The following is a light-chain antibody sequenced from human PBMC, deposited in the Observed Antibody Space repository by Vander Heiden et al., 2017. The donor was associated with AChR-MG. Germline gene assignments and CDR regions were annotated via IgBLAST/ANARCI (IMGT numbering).Light chain of an antibody. V-gene: IGKV2-29*01. CDR3: MEGTHLKT. CDR2: VVS. CDR1: QSLLHSHGRNY. J-gene: IGKJ1*01. Sequence: DIATTQTPLSLSVAPGQPASISCKSRQSLLHSHGRNYLSWFLQQPGQSPQLLIYVVSSRFCGVADRFSGGASATDFPMKISRVAAEDVGVYYWMEGTHLKTFGQGTKVEIK.